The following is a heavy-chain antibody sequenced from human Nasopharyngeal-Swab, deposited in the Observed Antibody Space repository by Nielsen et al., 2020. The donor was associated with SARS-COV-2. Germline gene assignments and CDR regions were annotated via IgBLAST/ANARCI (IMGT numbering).Heavy chain of an antibody. CDR1: GYTFTGYS. J-gene: IGHJ6*02. CDR2: INPNSGGT. D-gene: IGHD3-9*01. CDR3: ASTIPVLRYFDWSPGLGMDV. Sequence: ASVTVSCQSSGYTFTGYSMHWVRHAPGQGLEWMGRINPNSGGTNYAQKFQGRVTMTRDTSISTAYMELSRLRSDDTAVYYCASTIPVLRYFDWSPGLGMDVWGQGTTVTVSS. V-gene: IGHV1-2*06.